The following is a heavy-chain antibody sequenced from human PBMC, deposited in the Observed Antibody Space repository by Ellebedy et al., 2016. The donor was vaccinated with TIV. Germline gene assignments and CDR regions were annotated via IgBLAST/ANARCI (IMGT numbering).Heavy chain of an antibody. Sequence: AASVKVSCKTSGYAFSSRGISWLRQAPGQGLQWMGWISTCSGDTKYAQRFQGRVTMTTDTATSTAYMNLRGLRSDDTAVYYCARDQSPIQFDYWGQGTLITVSS. V-gene: IGHV1-18*01. CDR3: ARDQSPIQFDY. CDR2: ISTCSGDT. CDR1: GYAFSSRG. J-gene: IGHJ4*02.